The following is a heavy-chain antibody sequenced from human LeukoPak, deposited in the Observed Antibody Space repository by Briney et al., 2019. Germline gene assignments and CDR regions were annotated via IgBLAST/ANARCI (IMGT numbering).Heavy chain of an antibody. CDR2: IYYSGST. J-gene: IGHJ4*02. V-gene: IGHV4-59*01. CDR3: ARGGGVAGTPYNPYDY. CDR1: GGSISSYY. Sequence: SETLSLTCTVSGGSISSYYWSWIRQPPGKGLEWIGYIYYSGSTNYNPSLKSRVTVSVDTSKNQFSLKLSSVTAADTAVYYCARGGGVAGTPYNPYDYWGQGTLVTVSS. D-gene: IGHD6-19*01.